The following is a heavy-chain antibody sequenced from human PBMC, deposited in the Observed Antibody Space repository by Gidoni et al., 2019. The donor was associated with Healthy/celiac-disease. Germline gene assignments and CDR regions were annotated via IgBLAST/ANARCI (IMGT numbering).Heavy chain of an antibody. V-gene: IGHV3-30-3*01. Sequence: QVQLVESGGGVVQPGRSLRLSCAASGFTFSRYAMHWVRQAPGKGLEWVEVISNDGSNKYYADSVKGRFTISRDNSKNTLYLQMNSLRAEDTAVYYCARDRGVDTAPTYYFDYWGQGTLVTVSS. J-gene: IGHJ4*02. CDR1: GFTFSRYA. CDR2: ISNDGSNK. D-gene: IGHD5-18*01. CDR3: ARDRGVDTAPTYYFDY.